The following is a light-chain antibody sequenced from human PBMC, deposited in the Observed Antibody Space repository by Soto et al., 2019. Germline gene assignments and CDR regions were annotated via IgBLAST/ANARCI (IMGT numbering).Light chain of an antibody. Sequence: QSALTQPASVSGSPGQSITISCTGTSSDVGAYNHVSWFQQHPGKAPKLIIYEVTNRPSGVSNRFSGFKSGNTASLTISGLQAEDEAEYYCTSDTITSIWVFGGGTKLTVL. CDR2: EVT. J-gene: IGLJ3*02. V-gene: IGLV2-14*01. CDR1: SSDVGAYNH. CDR3: TSDTITSIWV.